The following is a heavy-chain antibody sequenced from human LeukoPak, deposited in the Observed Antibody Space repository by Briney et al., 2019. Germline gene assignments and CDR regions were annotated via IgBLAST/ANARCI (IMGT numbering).Heavy chain of an antibody. D-gene: IGHD4-11*01. Sequence: GASVKVSCKASGYTFTSYGISWVRQAPGQGLEWMGWINPNSGGTNYAQKFQGRVTMTRDTSISTAYMELSRLRSDDTAVYYCACYSNYELYDYWGQGTLVTVSS. CDR2: INPNSGGT. CDR1: GYTFTSYG. J-gene: IGHJ4*02. CDR3: ACYSNYELYDY. V-gene: IGHV1-2*02.